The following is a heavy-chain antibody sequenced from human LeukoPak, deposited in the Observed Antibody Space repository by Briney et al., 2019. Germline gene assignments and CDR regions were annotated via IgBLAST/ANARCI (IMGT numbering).Heavy chain of an antibody. V-gene: IGHV1-2*02. CDR1: GYTFTSYG. CDR3: ASFEVGA. CDR2: INPNSGGT. D-gene: IGHD3-10*01. Sequence: ASVKVSCKASGYTFTSYGISWVRQAPGQGLEWMGWINPNSGGTNYAQKFQGRVTMTRDTSITTVYMELSRLRSDETAVFYCASFEVGAWGQGTLVTVSS. J-gene: IGHJ5*02.